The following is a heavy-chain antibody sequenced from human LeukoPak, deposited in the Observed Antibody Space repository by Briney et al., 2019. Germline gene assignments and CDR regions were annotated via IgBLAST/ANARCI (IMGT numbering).Heavy chain of an antibody. D-gene: IGHD2-2*01. CDR3: ARVVGSTSWFDS. J-gene: IGHJ5*01. V-gene: IGHV4-31*03. CDR1: GDFIIGAPYY. CDR2: TYYSGNT. Sequence: SQTLSLTCTVSGDFIIGAPYYWSWVRQHPGKGLEWIAYTYYSGNTYYNPSLKSRVNLSVDTSNNQFSLNLTSVTAADTAVYYCARVVGSTSWFDSWGQGTRATVSS.